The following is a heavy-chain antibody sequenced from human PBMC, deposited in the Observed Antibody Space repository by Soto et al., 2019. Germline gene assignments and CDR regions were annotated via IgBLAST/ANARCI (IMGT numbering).Heavy chain of an antibody. Sequence: PGGSLRLSCAASGFTFSSYAMSWVRQAPGKGLEWVSAISGSGGSTYYADSVKGRFTISRDNSKNTLYLKMNSLRAEDTAVYYCANYYDYIWGKTYYFDYWGQGT. J-gene: IGHJ4*02. CDR3: ANYYDYIWGKTYYFDY. D-gene: IGHD3-16*01. CDR1: GFTFSSYA. CDR2: ISGSGGST. V-gene: IGHV3-23*01.